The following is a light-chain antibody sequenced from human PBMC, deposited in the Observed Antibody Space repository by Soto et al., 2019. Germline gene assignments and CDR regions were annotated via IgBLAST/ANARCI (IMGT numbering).Light chain of an antibody. Sequence: QSVLTQPPSASGSPGQSVTISCTGTSSDVGGYNYVSWYQQHPGKAPKLMIYEVSKRPSGVTDRFSGSKSGNTASLTVSGLQDEDEADYYCSSYAGSNNLVFGGGTKVTVL. J-gene: IGLJ2*01. CDR3: SSYAGSNNLV. CDR1: SSDVGGYNY. V-gene: IGLV2-8*01. CDR2: EVS.